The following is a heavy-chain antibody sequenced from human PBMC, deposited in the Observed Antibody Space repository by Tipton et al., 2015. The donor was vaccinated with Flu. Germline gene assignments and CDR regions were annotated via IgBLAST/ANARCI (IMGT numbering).Heavy chain of an antibody. CDR3: ARDPSLGMPDYFDY. J-gene: IGHJ4*02. V-gene: IGHV4-59*01. CDR1: GGSISTYY. Sequence: TLSLTCTVSGGSISTYYWSWIRQPPGKGLEWIGYIHYSGSTNYNPSLKSRVTISVDTSKNQFSLQLNSVTAVDTAVYYCARDPSLGMPDYFDYWGQGTLVTASS. CDR2: IHYSGST. D-gene: IGHD2-2*01.